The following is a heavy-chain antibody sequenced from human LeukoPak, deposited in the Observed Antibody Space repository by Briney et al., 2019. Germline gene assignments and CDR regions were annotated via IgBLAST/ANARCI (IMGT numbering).Heavy chain of an antibody. CDR1: GYTFTGYY. CDR2: INPNINGT. V-gene: IGHV1-2*02. J-gene: IGHJ4*02. Sequence: ASVKVSCKASGYTFTGYYIHWVRQAPGQGLEWMGWINPNINGTNYAQKFQGRVTMTGDRSISTAYMELSRLRAEDTAVYYCAKEGMQLWQTTGYFDYWGQGTLVTVSS. CDR3: AKEGMQLWQTTGYFDY. D-gene: IGHD5-18*01.